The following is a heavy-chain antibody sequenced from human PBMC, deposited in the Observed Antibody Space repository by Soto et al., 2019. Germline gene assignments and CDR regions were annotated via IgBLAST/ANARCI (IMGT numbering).Heavy chain of an antibody. V-gene: IGHV3-13*01. CDR1: GFSFSNHD. J-gene: IGHJ3*01. CDR3: VRVNADAYDV. CDR2: ITTGGNA. Sequence: EVQLVESGGDLVQPGGALRLSCAASGFSFSNHDMHWFLQPQGKGLEWVSGITTGGNAYFADSVKGRFSISRENAKNSFYLQTSSLRAEDTAMYYCVRVNADAYDVWGQGTLVTVSS.